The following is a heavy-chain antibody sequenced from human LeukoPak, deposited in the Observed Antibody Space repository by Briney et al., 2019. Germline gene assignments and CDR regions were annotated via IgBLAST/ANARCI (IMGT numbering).Heavy chain of an antibody. D-gene: IGHD3-22*01. CDR1: GYTFTCYY. J-gene: IGHJ4*02. V-gene: IGHV1-2*02. Sequence: ASVKVSCKASGYTFTCYYMHWVRQAPGQGLEWMGWINPNSGCTNYAQKFQGRVTMTRDTSISTAYMELSRLRSDDTAVYYCARGYYAVITFDYWGQGTLVTVSS. CDR2: INPNSGCT. CDR3: ARGYYAVITFDY.